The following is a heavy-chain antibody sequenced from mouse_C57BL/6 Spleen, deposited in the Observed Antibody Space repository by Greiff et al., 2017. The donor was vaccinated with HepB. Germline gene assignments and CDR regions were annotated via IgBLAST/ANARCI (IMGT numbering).Heavy chain of an antibody. CDR1: GYTFTSYW. CDR3: ARDLLYYYGSSYYYAMDY. V-gene: IGHV1-55*01. J-gene: IGHJ4*01. Sequence: VQLQQPGAELVKPGASVKMSCKASGYTFTSYWITWVKQRPGQGLEWIGDIYPGSGSTNYNEKFKSKATLTVDTSSSTAYMQLSSLTSEDSAVYYCARDLLYYYGSSYYYAMDYWGQGTSVTVSS. D-gene: IGHD1-1*01. CDR2: IYPGSGST.